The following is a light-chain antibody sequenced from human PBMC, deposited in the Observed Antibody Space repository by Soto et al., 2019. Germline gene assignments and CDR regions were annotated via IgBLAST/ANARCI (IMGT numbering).Light chain of an antibody. CDR2: GAS. CDR1: QSISRG. Sequence: DSPMTQSPATLSSSVGDRVTITCRASQSISRGLAWYQQKPGKAPNLLIYGASSLESGVPLRFSGSGSGTEFTLTISSLQSEDFVVYYCQQYNNWPRTFGGGTKVDIK. CDR3: QQYNNWPRT. J-gene: IGKJ4*01. V-gene: IGKV1-5*01.